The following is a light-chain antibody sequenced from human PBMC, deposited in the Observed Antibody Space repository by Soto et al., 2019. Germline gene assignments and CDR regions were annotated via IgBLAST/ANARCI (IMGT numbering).Light chain of an antibody. CDR2: GAS. CDR1: QSVSSSY. J-gene: IGKJ1*01. Sequence: EIVLTQSPGTLSLSPGERATLSCRASQSVSSSYLAWYQQNRGQAPRLLIYGASSRAPGIPDRFGGSGSGTDFTLTISRLEPKDFEVYYCQQYGSSRWTFGQGTKVEIK. CDR3: QQYGSSRWT. V-gene: IGKV3-20*01.